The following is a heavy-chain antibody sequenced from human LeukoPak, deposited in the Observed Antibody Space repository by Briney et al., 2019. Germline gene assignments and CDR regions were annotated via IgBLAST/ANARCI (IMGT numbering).Heavy chain of an antibody. V-gene: IGHV1-46*01. CDR3: AREGSWRYFDWLPSAPPTDNWFDP. CDR2: INPSGGST. CDR1: GYTFTGYY. Sequence: ASVKVSCKASGYTFTGYYMHWVRQAPGQGLEWMGIINPSGGSTSYAQKFQGRVTMTRDTSTSTVYMELSSLRSEDTAVYYCAREGSWRYFDWLPSAPPTDNWFDPWGQGTLVTVSS. D-gene: IGHD3-9*01. J-gene: IGHJ5*02.